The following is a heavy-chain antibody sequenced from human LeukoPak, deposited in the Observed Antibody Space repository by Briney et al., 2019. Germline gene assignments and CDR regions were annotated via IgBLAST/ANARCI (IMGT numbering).Heavy chain of an antibody. J-gene: IGHJ4*02. Sequence: GESLKISCKGSGYSFTNYWIGWVRQMPGKGLEWMGIIYPGDSDTRSSPSFQGQVTISADKSISTAYLQWSSLRASDTAMYYCARGVQLWLSGFDYWGQGTLVTVSS. CDR1: GYSFTNYW. D-gene: IGHD5-18*01. CDR3: ARGVQLWLSGFDY. V-gene: IGHV5-51*01. CDR2: IYPGDSDT.